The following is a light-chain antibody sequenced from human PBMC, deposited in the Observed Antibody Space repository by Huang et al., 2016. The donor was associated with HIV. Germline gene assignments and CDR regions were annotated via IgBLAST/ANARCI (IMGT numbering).Light chain of an antibody. V-gene: IGKV3D-15*01. CDR1: QSVGTK. J-gene: IGKJ2*01. CDR3: QQYHTWPPNYT. CDR2: AAS. Sequence: VMTQSPASVSVSPGERVPLSFRASQSVGTKIAWYFQRPGQAPQLRIYAASKRATGIPARFSGSGSGVEFNLTIAGLQSEDFAVYFCQQYHTWPPNYTFGQGTKLE.